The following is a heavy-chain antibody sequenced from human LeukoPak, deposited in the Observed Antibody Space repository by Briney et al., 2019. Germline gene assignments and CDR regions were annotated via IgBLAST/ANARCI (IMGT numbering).Heavy chain of an antibody. J-gene: IGHJ3*02. Sequence: SVKVSCKASGYTFTGYYMHWVRQAPGQGLEWMGRIIPILGIANYAQKFQGRVTITADKSTSTAYMELSSLRSEDTAVYYCARSGMVAPHDAFDIWGQGTMVTVSS. CDR3: ARSGMVAPHDAFDI. CDR1: GYTFTGYY. CDR2: IIPILGIA. D-gene: IGHD1-26*01. V-gene: IGHV1-69*02.